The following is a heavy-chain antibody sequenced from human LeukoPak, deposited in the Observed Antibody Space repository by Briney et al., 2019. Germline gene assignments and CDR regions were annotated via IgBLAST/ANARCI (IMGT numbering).Heavy chain of an antibody. CDR3: AKDQLNRLCSGGSCSVTHDH. Sequence: PGGSLRLSCAASGFTFSSYGMSWVRQAPGEGLEWVASITGSTRTTYYADSVKGRFTISRDNSKNTLYLQMNSLRAEDTAIYYCAKDQLNRLCSGGSCSVTHDHWGQGTLVTVAS. D-gene: IGHD2-15*01. J-gene: IGHJ4*02. CDR2: ITGSTRTT. CDR1: GFTFSSYG. V-gene: IGHV3-23*01.